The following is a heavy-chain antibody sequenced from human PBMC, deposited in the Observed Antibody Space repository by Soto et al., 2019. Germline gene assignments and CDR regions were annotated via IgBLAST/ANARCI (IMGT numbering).Heavy chain of an antibody. V-gene: IGHV3-21*01. CDR2: IGTTSSYI. D-gene: IGHD6-19*01. CDR3: ARVQAVAALYGSDV. Sequence: GGSLRLSCAASGFTFCNYNINWVRQAPGKGLEWVSSIGTTSSYIYYADSVKGRFTISRDNAKNSLYLQMNSLRAEDTAVYYCARVQAVAALYGSDVWGQGTTVTVSS. J-gene: IGHJ6*02. CDR1: GFTFCNYN.